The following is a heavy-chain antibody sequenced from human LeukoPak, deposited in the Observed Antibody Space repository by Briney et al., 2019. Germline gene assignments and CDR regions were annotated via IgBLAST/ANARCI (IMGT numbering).Heavy chain of an antibody. CDR2: IYYSGST. V-gene: IGHV4-59*08. CDR1: GGSISSYY. Sequence: SESLSLTCTVSGGSISSYYWSWVRQPPGKGLEWIGSIYYSGSTNYNPSLKSRVTISVDTSKNQFSLKLSSVTAADTGVYYCARHGWLGYDILTGYYGSDWFDPWGQGTLVTVSS. D-gene: IGHD3-9*01. J-gene: IGHJ5*02. CDR3: ARHGWLGYDILTGYYGSDWFDP.